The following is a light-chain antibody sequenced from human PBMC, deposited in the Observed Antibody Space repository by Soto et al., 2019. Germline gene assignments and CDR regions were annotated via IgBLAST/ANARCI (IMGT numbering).Light chain of an antibody. V-gene: IGKV1-9*01. Sequence: DIQLTQSPSFLSASVGDRVTITCRASQGINHYVAWYQQKPGKAPKCLIYGASALQSVVPSRFSGSGSWAEFTLSISSLQPEDFATYYCQHVYSYPLPFGGGTKVDIK. CDR3: QHVYSYPLP. J-gene: IGKJ4*01. CDR2: GAS. CDR1: QGINHY.